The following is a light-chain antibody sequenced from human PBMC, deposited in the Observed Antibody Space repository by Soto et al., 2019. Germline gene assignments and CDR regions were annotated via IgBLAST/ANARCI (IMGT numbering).Light chain of an antibody. V-gene: IGKV3-15*01. Sequence: EIVMTQSPATLSVSPGERATLSCRASQSVSSNLAWYQQKPGQAPRLLVYGASTRAAGIPARFSGGGSGKAFTLTISSLQAEDSEVYDGQEYSAWWTVGQGTKVEIK. CDR1: QSVSSN. J-gene: IGKJ1*01. CDR2: GAS. CDR3: QEYSAWWT.